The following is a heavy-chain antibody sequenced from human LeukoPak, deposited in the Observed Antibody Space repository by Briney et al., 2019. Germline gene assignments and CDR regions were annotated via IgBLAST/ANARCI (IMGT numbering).Heavy chain of an antibody. CDR1: GFTFDDYG. Sequence: GGSLRLSCAASGFTFDDYGMSWVGQAPGKGLEWVSGINWNGGSTGYADSVKGRFTVSRDNAKNSLYLQMNSPRAEDTALYYCARDPQLYYYGSGSYLGGFDPWGQGTLVTVSS. J-gene: IGHJ5*02. D-gene: IGHD3-10*01. CDR3: ARDPQLYYYGSGSYLGGFDP. CDR2: INWNGGST. V-gene: IGHV3-20*04.